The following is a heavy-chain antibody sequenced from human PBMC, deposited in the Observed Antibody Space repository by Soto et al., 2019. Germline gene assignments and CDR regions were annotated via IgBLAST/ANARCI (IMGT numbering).Heavy chain of an antibody. Sequence: QVQLVQSGAEVKKPGSSVNVSCKASGGIFTRYDIRWVRQAPGQGLEWMGAIIPIFDTANYAQKFQGRLTITADATTSSAYMELSSLSSEDTAIYYCAINEGRDVSNFDYWGQGTLVTVSS. CDR2: IIPIFDTA. CDR3: AINEGRDVSNFDY. V-gene: IGHV1-69*01. CDR1: GGIFTRYD. J-gene: IGHJ4*02. D-gene: IGHD2-15*01.